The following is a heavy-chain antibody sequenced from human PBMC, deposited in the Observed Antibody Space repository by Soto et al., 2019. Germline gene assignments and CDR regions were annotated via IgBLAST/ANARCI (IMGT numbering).Heavy chain of an antibody. Sequence: QVQLVQSGAEVREPGASVKVSCKASGYSVARYFMHWVRQAPGQGLEWLGVINPSADTTTYAQKFQGRVTMTWDTSTNTVFMAVSSLRSEDTAIYYCARGGSSPVFCYYCGLDVWGKGTTVTVSS. J-gene: IGHJ6*04. CDR3: ARGGSSPVFCYYCGLDV. CDR2: INPSADTT. V-gene: IGHV1-46*01. CDR1: GYSVARYF. D-gene: IGHD6-13*01.